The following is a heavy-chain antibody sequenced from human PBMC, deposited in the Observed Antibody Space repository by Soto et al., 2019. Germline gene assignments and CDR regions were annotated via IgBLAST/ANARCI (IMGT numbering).Heavy chain of an antibody. J-gene: IGHJ4*02. D-gene: IGHD2-21*01. CDR3: ARLVVTTMRGRLVTHFAY. CDR2: ISGGSATI. Sequence: EVQLVESGGGLVQPGGSLRLSCEASGFTFSDYAMNWVRQAPGKGLEWVSYISGGSATIYYADNVKGRFIISRDNAINSFMLQIDCPMDKKTAISECARLVVTTMRGRLVTHFAYWGRGALVTAAS. CDR1: GFTFSDYA. V-gene: IGHV3-48*02.